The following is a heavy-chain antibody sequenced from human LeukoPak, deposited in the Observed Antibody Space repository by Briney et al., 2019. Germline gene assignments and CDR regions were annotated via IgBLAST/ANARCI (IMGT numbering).Heavy chain of an antibody. CDR1: GYTFTGYY. J-gene: IGHJ3*02. Sequence: ASVKVSCKASGYTFTGYYMHWARQAPGQGLEWMGWINPNSGGTNYAQKFQGRVTMTRDTSISTAYMELSRLRSDDTAVYYCASPSRVTDGLGAFDIWGQGTMVTVSS. CDR2: INPNSGGT. D-gene: IGHD2-21*02. V-gene: IGHV1-2*02. CDR3: ASPSRVTDGLGAFDI.